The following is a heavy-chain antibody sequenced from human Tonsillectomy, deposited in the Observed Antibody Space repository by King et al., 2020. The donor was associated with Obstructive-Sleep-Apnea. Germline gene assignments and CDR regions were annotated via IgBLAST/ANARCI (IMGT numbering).Heavy chain of an antibody. CDR3: ARKYCQKGGRHLCYYDH. CDR1: GYSFSNYW. Sequence: VQLVESGAEVKKPGESLKISCKGSGYSFSNYWIGWVRQMPGKGLEWMGIIYPGDSDTRYSPSFQGQVTISADKSISTAYLQWSSLKASDTAMYYCARKYCQKGGRHLCYYDHWGQGTLVTVSS. J-gene: IGHJ4*02. V-gene: IGHV5-51*01. D-gene: IGHD2-8*02. CDR2: IYPGDSDT.